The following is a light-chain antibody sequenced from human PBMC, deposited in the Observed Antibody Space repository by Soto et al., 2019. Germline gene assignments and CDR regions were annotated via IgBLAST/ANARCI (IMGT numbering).Light chain of an antibody. Sequence: EVLMTQSPATLSVSPGEKATLSCWASETVATNLAWYQQKPGQAPRLLISGASTRAAGISDRFRGSGSGTEFTLTIISLRSEDSGIYYCQQYFEWPPLPFGQGNKV. V-gene: IGKV3-15*01. J-gene: IGKJ1*01. CDR2: GAS. CDR3: QQYFEWPPLP. CDR1: ETVATN.